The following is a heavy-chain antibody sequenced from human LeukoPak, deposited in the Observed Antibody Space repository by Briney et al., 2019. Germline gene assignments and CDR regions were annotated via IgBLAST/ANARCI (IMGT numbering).Heavy chain of an antibody. V-gene: IGHV3-48*03. D-gene: IGHD4-17*01. CDR3: ARDPYNGYYGDDYYYYMDV. J-gene: IGHJ6*03. Sequence: GGSLRLSCAASGFTFSSYEMNWVRQAPGKGLEWVSYISSSGSTIYYADSVKGRFTISRDNAKNSLYLQMNSLRAEDTAVYYCARDPYNGYYGDDYYYYMDVWGKGTTVTISS. CDR1: GFTFSSYE. CDR2: ISSSGSTI.